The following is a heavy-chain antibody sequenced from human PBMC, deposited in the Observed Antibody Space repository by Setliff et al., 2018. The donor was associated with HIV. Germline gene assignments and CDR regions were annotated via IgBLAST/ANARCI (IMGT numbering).Heavy chain of an antibody. CDR3: ARFTVVVFGAGEPSWFDP. Sequence: PSETLSLTCTVSGGSIISGDYYWSWIRQSPGKGLEWIGHIHYKGNIDYNASLKSRLAISSDTSKNQFSLNLSSVIAADTAIYFCARFTVVVFGAGEPSWFDPWGQGILVTV. J-gene: IGHJ5*02. D-gene: IGHD2-15*01. CDR1: GGSIISGDYY. V-gene: IGHV4-30-4*08. CDR2: IHYKGNI.